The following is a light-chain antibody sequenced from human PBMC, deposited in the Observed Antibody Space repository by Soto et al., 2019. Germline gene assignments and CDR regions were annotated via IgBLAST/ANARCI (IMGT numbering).Light chain of an antibody. J-gene: IGKJ5*01. CDR2: DTS. V-gene: IGKV3-11*01. Sequence: EIVLTQSPATLSLSPGEIATLSCRASQSVSSYLAWYQQKPGQAPRLLIYDTSNRATGIPAKFSGSGSGTDVTLTISSLEPEDFAVYYCQQRSNWPPTFGQGTRLEIK. CDR1: QSVSSY. CDR3: QQRSNWPPT.